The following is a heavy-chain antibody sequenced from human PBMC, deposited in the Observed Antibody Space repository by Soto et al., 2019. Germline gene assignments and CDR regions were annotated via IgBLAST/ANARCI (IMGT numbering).Heavy chain of an antibody. Sequence: GGSLRLSCAASGFTFSSYWMSWVRQAPGKGLEWVANIKQDGSEKYYVDSVKGRFTISRDNAKNSLYLQMNSLRAEDTAVYYCARESSTVTGSYYYYYMDVWGKGTTVTVSS. CDR2: IKQDGSEK. J-gene: IGHJ6*03. CDR1: GFTFSSYW. V-gene: IGHV3-7*01. CDR3: ARESSTVTGSYYYYYMDV. D-gene: IGHD4-17*01.